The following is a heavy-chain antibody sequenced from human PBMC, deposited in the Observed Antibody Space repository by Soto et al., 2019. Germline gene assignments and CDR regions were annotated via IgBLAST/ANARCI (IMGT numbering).Heavy chain of an antibody. J-gene: IGHJ4*02. CDR2: IYYSGST. V-gene: IGHV4-30-4*01. D-gene: IGHD5-12*01. Sequence: ALSPTSTDTGAPTSSPNNYWSWIRQPPGKALEWIGYIYYSGSTYYNPSLKSRVAISVDTSKTQLSLKMSSVTAADTAVYSCAAEKRGHDDWGQGTVVTVSS. CDR3: AAEKRGHDD. CDR1: GAPTSSPNNY.